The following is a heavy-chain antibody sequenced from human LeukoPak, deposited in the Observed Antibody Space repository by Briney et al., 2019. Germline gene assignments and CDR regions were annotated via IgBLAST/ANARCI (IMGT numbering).Heavy chain of an antibody. V-gene: IGHV4-59*08. CDR1: GGSISSYY. CDR2: IYYSGST. D-gene: IGHD5-24*01. Sequence: SETLSLTCTVSGGSISSYYWSWIRQPPGKGLEWIGYIYYSGSTNYNPSLKSRVTISVVTSKNQFSLKLSSVTAADTAVYYCARLGRWLQFPYFDYWGQGTLVTVSS. J-gene: IGHJ4*02. CDR3: ARLGRWLQFPYFDY.